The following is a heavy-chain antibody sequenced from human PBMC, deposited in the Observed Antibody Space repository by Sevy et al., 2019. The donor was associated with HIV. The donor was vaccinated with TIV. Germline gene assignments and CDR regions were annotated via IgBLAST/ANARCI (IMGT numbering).Heavy chain of an antibody. CDR1: GGTFSSYA. V-gene: IGHV1-69*13. Sequence: ASVKVSCKASGGTFSSYAISWVRQAPGQGLEWMGGIIPIFGTANYAQKFQGRVTITADESTSTAYMELSSLRSEDTAVYYCARSSYCSSTSCYVYYYYGMDVWGQWTTVTVSS. J-gene: IGHJ6*02. CDR2: IIPIFGTA. D-gene: IGHD2-2*01. CDR3: ARSSYCSSTSCYVYYYYGMDV.